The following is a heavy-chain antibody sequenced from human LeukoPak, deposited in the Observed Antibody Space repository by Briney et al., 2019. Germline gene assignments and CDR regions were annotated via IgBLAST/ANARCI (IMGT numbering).Heavy chain of an antibody. CDR2: IHHDGIT. D-gene: IGHD3-3*01. J-gene: IGHJ4*02. V-gene: IGHV4-38-2*02. Sequence: PSETLSLTCSISGYSISSGYFWGWIRQPPGKGLEWIGNIHHDGITYYNPSLKSRVTISVDTSKNQFSLKLSSVTAADTAVYYCARRQKYYDFWSGYYTMIDYWGQGTLVTVSS. CDR3: ARRQKYYDFWSGYYTMIDY. CDR1: GYSISSGYF.